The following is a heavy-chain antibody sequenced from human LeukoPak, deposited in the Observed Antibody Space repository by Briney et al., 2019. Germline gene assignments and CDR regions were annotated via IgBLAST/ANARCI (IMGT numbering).Heavy chain of an antibody. CDR2: IYSDGST. D-gene: IGHD1-1*01. Sequence: GGSLRLSCAASGFTFSTNSMNWVRQAPGKGLEWVSLIYSDGSTNYADSVKGRFTISRDNSKNTLYLQMNSLRAEDTAVYYCARGGTLADYWGQGTLVTVSS. V-gene: IGHV3-66*01. CDR3: ARGGTLADY. J-gene: IGHJ4*02. CDR1: GFTFSTNS.